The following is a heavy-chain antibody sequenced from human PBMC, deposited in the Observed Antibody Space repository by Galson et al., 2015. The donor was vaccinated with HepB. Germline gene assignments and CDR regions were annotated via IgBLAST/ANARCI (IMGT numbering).Heavy chain of an antibody. CDR2: IISSVDNT. CDR3: ARDLQMATSGRLRNYYGMDV. J-gene: IGHJ6*02. V-gene: IGHV3-64D*06. D-gene: IGHD3-10*01. CDR1: GSFSTYF. Sequence: SLILSGAASGSFSTYFMRWVRQAPGTGLEFVSTIISSVDNTYSGVSLKGRFTISRDNSKNTLYLQMSSLRVEDTAVYFCARDLQMATSGRLRNYYGMDVWGQGTTVTVSS.